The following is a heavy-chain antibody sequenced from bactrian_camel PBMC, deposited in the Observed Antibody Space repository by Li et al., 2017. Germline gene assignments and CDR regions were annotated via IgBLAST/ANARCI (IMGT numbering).Heavy chain of an antibody. CDR3: AAAWADRGSYLNIHEYNF. J-gene: IGHJ4*01. Sequence: VQLVESGGGSVQAGGSLRVSCVASEYIYGSYCMGWFRQAPGKEREGVAVINRDGGDTYYVDSVKGRFTISLDAAKNTLYLEMNNLTPEDTAMYYCAAAWADRGSYLNIHEYNFWGQGTQVTVS. V-gene: IGHV3S32*01. CDR1: EYIYGSYC. CDR2: INRDGGDT. D-gene: IGHD2*01.